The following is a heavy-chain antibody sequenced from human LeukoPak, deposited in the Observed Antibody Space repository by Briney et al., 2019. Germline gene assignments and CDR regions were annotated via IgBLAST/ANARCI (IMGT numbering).Heavy chain of an antibody. V-gene: IGHV1-69*13. CDR1: GGTFSSYA. CDR3: ARSLFRFLEWSYRSYYYYYMDV. J-gene: IGHJ6*03. Sequence: EASVKVSCKASGGTFSSYAISWVRQAPGQGLEWMGGIIPIFGTANYAQKFQGRVTITADESTSTAYMELSSLRSEDTAVYYCARSLFRFLEWSYRSYYYYYMDVWGKGTTVTVSS. CDR2: IIPIFGTA. D-gene: IGHD3-3*01.